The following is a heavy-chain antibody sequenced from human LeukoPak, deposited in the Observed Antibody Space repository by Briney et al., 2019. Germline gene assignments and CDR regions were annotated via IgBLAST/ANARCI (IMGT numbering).Heavy chain of an antibody. CDR2: IYWDDDK. V-gene: IGHV2-5*02. CDR3: AHSMAVAGFNWFDP. Sequence: SGPTLVKPTQTFTLTCTFSGFPLSTSGVGVGWIRQPPGKALEWLALIYWDDDKRYSPSLKSRLTITKDTSKNQVVLTMTNMDPVDTATYYCAHSMAVAGFNWFDPWGQGTLVTVSS. D-gene: IGHD6-19*01. CDR1: GFPLSTSGVG. J-gene: IGHJ5*02.